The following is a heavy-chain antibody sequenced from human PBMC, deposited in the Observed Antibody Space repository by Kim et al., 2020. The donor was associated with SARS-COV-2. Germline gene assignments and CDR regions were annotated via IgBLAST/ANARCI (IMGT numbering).Heavy chain of an antibody. CDR3: ARDANRGYSYGWTYYFYGVDV. V-gene: IGHV3-30*04. J-gene: IGHJ6*02. Sequence: GGSLRLSFAASGFTFSRYAINWVRQAPGKGLEWVAVISYDGSNKNYADSVKGRFTIARDNSKNTLYLQMNSLRAEDTAVYYCARDANRGYSYGWTYYFYGVDVWGQGTTVTVSS. D-gene: IGHD5-18*01. CDR2: ISYDGSNK. CDR1: GFTFSRYA.